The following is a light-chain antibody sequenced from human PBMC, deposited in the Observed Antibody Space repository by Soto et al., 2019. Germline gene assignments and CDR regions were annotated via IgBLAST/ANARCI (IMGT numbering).Light chain of an antibody. CDR1: SSDVGTYNL. Sequence: QSVLTQPASVSGSPGQSITISCTGTSSDVGTYNLVSWYQQHPGKAPKLIIYEVNKRPSGVSNRFSGSKSGNTASLTISGLQAEDGADYHCCSYAGNFTPNHVFGTGTKVTVL. J-gene: IGLJ1*01. V-gene: IGLV2-23*02. CDR2: EVN. CDR3: CSYAGNFTPNHV.